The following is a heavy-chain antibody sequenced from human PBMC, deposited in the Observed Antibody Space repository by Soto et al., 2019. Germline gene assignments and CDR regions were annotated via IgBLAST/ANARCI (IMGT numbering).Heavy chain of an antibody. CDR3: ASYFYDSSGSYFRD. CDR2: MNPNSGNT. CDR1: GYTFTSYD. J-gene: IGHJ4*02. D-gene: IGHD3-22*01. V-gene: IGHV1-8*01. Sequence: QVQLVQSGAEVKKPGASVKVSCKASGYTFTSYDINWVRQATGQGLEWMGWMNPNSGNTGYAQKFQGRVTITRNTSISTAYMEMSSLRSEDTAVYYCASYFYDSSGSYFRDWCQVPLVTVSS.